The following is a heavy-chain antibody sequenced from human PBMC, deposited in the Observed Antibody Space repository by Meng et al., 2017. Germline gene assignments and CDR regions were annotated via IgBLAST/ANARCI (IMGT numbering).Heavy chain of an antibody. CDR2: ISSSSSYI. D-gene: IGHD2-15*01. V-gene: IGHV3-21*01. CDR3: ARASFRDRYCSGGSCATDY. J-gene: IGHJ4*01. CDR1: GFTFSSYS. Sequence: GESLKISCAASGFTFSSYSMNWVRQAPGKGLEWVSSISSSSSYIYYADSVKGRFTISRDNAKNSLYLQMNSLRAEDTAVYYCARASFRDRYCSGGSCATDYWGHGKRVTGCS.